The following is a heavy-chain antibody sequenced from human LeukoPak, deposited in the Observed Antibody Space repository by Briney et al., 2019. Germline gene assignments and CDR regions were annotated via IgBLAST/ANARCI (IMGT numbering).Heavy chain of an antibody. CDR2: ISYRGST. Sequence: SETLSLTCTVSGDSFSSHYWTWIRQPPGKGLEWIGYISYRGSTNYNPTLKSRVTISVDTSKNQFSLKLSSVTAADTAVYYCARALNLRYSSSWPFDPWGQGTLVTVSS. D-gene: IGHD6-13*01. CDR1: GDSFSSHY. CDR3: ARALNLRYSSSWPFDP. V-gene: IGHV4-59*11. J-gene: IGHJ5*02.